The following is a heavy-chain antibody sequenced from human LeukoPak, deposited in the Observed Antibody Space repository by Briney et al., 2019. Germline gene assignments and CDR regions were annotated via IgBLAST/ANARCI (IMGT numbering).Heavy chain of an antibody. Sequence: PGGSLRLSCAASGFTFSSYGMHWVRKAPGKRLEWVAFIRYDGSNKYYADSVKGRFTISRDNSKNTLYLQMNSLRAEDTAVYYCAKGGESMVRGVIIPHLDYWGQGTLVTVSS. D-gene: IGHD3-10*01. CDR1: GFTFSSYG. V-gene: IGHV3-30*02. CDR2: IRYDGSNK. CDR3: AKGGESMVRGVIIPHLDY. J-gene: IGHJ4*02.